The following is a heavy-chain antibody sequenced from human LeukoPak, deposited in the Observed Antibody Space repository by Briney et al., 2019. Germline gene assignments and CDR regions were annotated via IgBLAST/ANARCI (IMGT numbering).Heavy chain of an antibody. CDR1: GYTFTSYD. V-gene: IGHV1-8*03. CDR3: ARTQKLELPDY. Sequence: ASVKVSCKASGYTFTSYDISWVRQATGQGLGWMGWMNPNSGNTGYAQKFQGRVTITRNTSISTAYMELSSLRSEDTAVYYCARTQKLELPDYWGQGTLVTVSS. D-gene: IGHD1-7*01. CDR2: MNPNSGNT. J-gene: IGHJ4*02.